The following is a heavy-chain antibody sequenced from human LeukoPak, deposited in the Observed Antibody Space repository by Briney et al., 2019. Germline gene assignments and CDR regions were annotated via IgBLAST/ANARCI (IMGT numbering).Heavy chain of an antibody. CDR2: MNPNTGRT. Sequence: ASVKVSCKASRYTFTSYVINWVREAAGQRLAGMGWMNPNTGRTGFAQKFQGRLTMTRDASISTAYMELSSLRSEDTAVYYCARLSQTPDYYSNGGYYYLGYWGQGTPVTVSS. V-gene: IGHV1-8*01. J-gene: IGHJ4*02. D-gene: IGHD3-22*01. CDR1: RYTFTSYV. CDR3: ARLSQTPDYYSNGGYYYLGY.